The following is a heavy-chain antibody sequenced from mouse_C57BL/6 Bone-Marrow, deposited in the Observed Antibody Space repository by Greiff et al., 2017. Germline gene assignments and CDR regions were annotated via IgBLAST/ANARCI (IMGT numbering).Heavy chain of an antibody. CDR2: ISSGGSYT. J-gene: IGHJ2*01. CDR1: GFTFSSYG. D-gene: IGHD2-5*01. V-gene: IGHV5-6*01. Sequence: EVQRVESGGDLVKPGGSLKLSCAASGFTFSSYGMSWVRQTPDKRLEWVATISSGGSYTYYPDSVKGRFTISRENAKNTLYLQMSSLKSEDTAMYYCARHEAYYSNYEDFDYWGQGTTLTVSS. CDR3: ARHEAYYSNYEDFDY.